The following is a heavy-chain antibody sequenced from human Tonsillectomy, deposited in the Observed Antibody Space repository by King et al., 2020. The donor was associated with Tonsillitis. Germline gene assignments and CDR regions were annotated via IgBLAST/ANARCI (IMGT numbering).Heavy chain of an antibody. CDR3: AKHARAVRPTTTYYFDY. J-gene: IGHJ4*02. D-gene: IGHD1-26*01. Sequence: EVQLVESGGGLVQRGGSLRLSCAASGFTFSIYAMSWVRQAPEKGLEWISGISGSGTDSHYADSVKGRFTISRDNSKNTLYLQMNSLTAEDTAVYYCAKHARAVRPTTTYYFDYWGEGSLVTVSS. V-gene: IGHV3-23*04. CDR1: GFTFSIYA. CDR2: ISGSGTDS.